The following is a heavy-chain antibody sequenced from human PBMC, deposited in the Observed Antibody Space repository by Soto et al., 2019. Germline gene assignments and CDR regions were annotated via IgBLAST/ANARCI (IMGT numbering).Heavy chain of an antibody. Sequence: QVQLVESGGGVVQPGRSLRLSCAASGFTFSSYAMHWVRQAPGKGLEWVAVISYDGSNKYYADSVKGRFTISRDNSKNPLYLQMNSLRAEDTAVYYCARERIQRWLDFDYWGQGTLVTVSS. CDR1: GFTFSSYA. J-gene: IGHJ4*02. D-gene: IGHD5-18*01. CDR3: ARERIQRWLDFDY. V-gene: IGHV3-30-3*01. CDR2: ISYDGSNK.